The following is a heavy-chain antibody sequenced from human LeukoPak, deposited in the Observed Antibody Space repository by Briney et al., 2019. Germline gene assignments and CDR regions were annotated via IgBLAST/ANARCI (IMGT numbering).Heavy chain of an antibody. CDR1: GFTFSSYS. V-gene: IGHV3-48*01. D-gene: IGHD1-7*01. Sequence: PGGSLRLSCAASGFTFSSYSMNWVRQAPGKGLEWVSYISSSSSTIYYADSVKGRFTISRDNAKNSLYLQMNSLRAEDTAVYYCARCLYQTMELRVFDYWGQGTLVTVSS. CDR2: ISSSSSTI. J-gene: IGHJ4*02. CDR3: ARCLYQTMELRVFDY.